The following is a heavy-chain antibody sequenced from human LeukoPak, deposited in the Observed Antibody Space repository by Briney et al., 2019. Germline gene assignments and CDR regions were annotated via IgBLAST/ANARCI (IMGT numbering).Heavy chain of an antibody. Sequence: GGSLRLSCAASGFIFSTYEMHWVRQAPGKGLEWVSYISTSGSTIYYADSVKGRFTISRDNSKNSLYLQMDSLRAEDTAVYYCARGIEEWLYLYYWGQGALVTVAS. CDR1: GFIFSTYE. J-gene: IGHJ4*02. D-gene: IGHD3-3*01. CDR2: ISTSGSTI. CDR3: ARGIEEWLYLYY. V-gene: IGHV3-48*03.